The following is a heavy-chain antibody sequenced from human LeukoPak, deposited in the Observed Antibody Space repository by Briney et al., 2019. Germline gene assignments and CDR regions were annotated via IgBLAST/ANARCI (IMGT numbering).Heavy chain of an antibody. V-gene: IGHV3-66*01. CDR2: IYSGGST. CDR1: GFTVSSNY. CDR3: ARETTTRYIDY. J-gene: IGHJ4*02. D-gene: IGHD1-7*01. Sequence: GGSLRLSCAASGFTVSSNYMSWVRQAPGKGLEWVSVIYSGGSTYYADSVKGRFTISRDNSKNTLYLQMNSLRAEDTAVYYCARETTTRYIDYWGQGTLVTVSS.